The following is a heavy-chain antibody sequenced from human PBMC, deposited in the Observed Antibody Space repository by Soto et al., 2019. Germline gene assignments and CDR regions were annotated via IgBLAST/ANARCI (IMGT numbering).Heavy chain of an antibody. Sequence: QVQLVESGGGVVQPGRSLRLSCAASGFSFSSYGMHWVRQAPGKGLEWVAVISYDGGTKYYADSVTGRFTISRDSSRGRLYLQMDSRRPDDTALYYCARDLGGYNSPHFDSWGQGTLVPVSS. D-gene: IGHD5-12*01. CDR1: GFSFSSYG. J-gene: IGHJ4*02. CDR2: ISYDGGTK. V-gene: IGHV3-30*03. CDR3: ARDLGGYNSPHFDS.